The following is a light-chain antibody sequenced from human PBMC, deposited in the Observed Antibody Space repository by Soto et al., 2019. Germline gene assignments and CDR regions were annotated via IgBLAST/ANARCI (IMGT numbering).Light chain of an antibody. V-gene: IGKV3-20*01. Sequence: EIVLTQSPGTLSLSPGERATLSCRASQSVSSSYLAWYQQKPGQAPRLLIYGASSRATGIPDRFSGSGSGTDFTLPISRLEPEDFAVYYCQQYGSSTITFGKGTRLEIK. CDR1: QSVSSSY. CDR2: GAS. CDR3: QQYGSSTIT. J-gene: IGKJ5*01.